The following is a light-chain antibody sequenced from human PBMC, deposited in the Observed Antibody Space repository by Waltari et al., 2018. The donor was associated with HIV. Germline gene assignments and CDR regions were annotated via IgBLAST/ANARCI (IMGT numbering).Light chain of an antibody. J-gene: IGLJ2*01. Sequence: QSVLTQPPSVSGAPGQWVTISCTGSSSNIGAGYDVHWYQQLPGTAPNLHIYGDTDRPSGVADRFSGSKSGTAASLAITGLQAEDEADYYCQSYDSPAVVFGGGTKLTVL. CDR2: GDT. CDR3: QSYDSPAVV. V-gene: IGLV1-40*01. CDR1: SSNIGAGYD.